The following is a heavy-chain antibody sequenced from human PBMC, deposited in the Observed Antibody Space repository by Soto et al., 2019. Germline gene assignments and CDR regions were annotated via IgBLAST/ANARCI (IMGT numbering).Heavy chain of an antibody. D-gene: IGHD6-13*01. CDR1: GGSFSGYY. J-gene: IGHJ5*02. V-gene: IGHV4-34*01. CDR3: ARAAVPNNWFDP. CDR2: INHSGST. Sequence: QVQLQQWGAGLLKPSETLSLTCAVYGGSFSGYYWIWIRQPPGKGLEWIGEINHSGSTNYNPSLKSRVTISVDTSKNQFSLKLSSVTAADTAVYYSARAAVPNNWFDPWGQGTLVTVSS.